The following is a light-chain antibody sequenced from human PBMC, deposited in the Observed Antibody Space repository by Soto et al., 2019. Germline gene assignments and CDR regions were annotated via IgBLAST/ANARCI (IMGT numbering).Light chain of an antibody. V-gene: IGKV3-20*01. J-gene: IGKJ4*01. CDR3: HQYGGSPLT. CDR2: GAS. Sequence: EIVLTQSPGTLSLSAGESVTLXXRSSQSVSSNYLAWYQQKPGQAPRXXIYGASTRATGIADRFSGSGAGTDFTLTINRLDPEDLAVYYCHQYGGSPLTFGGGTKVDIK. CDR1: QSVSSNY.